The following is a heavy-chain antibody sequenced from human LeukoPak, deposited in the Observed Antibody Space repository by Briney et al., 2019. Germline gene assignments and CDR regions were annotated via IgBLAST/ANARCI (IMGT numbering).Heavy chain of an antibody. CDR3: AELGITMIVGV. D-gene: IGHD3-22*01. CDR2: INSDGSST. J-gene: IGHJ6*04. CDR1: VFTSVATW. Sequence: GGALRVSSAPPVFTSVATWLPWGAKAPGRGRLWVSRINSDGSSTSYADSVKGRFTISRDNAKNTLYLQMNSLRAEDTAVYYCAELGITMIVGVWGKGTTVTISS. V-gene: IGHV3-74*01.